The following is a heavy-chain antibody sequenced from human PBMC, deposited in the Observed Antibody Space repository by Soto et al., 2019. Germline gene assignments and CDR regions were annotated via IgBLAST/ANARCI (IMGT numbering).Heavy chain of an antibody. Sequence: PGESLKISCKGSGYSFTSYWISWVRQMPGKGLEWMGRIDPSDSYTNYSPSFQGHVTISADKSISTAYLQWSSLKASDTAMYYCARHVYSSGWPYYYGMDVWGQGTTVTVSS. CDR1: GYSFTSYW. CDR2: IDPSDSYT. D-gene: IGHD6-19*01. V-gene: IGHV5-10-1*01. J-gene: IGHJ6*02. CDR3: ARHVYSSGWPYYYGMDV.